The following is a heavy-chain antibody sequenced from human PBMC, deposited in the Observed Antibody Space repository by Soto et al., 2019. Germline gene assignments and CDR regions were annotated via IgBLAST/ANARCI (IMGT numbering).Heavy chain of an antibody. V-gene: IGHV4-59*01. CDR2: IDYTGST. CDR1: GGSISSYY. Sequence: SETLSLTCTISGGSISSYYWSWIRQPPGKGLEWIGCIDYTGSTNYNPSLKSRVTISVDTSKSQFSLKLSSVTAADTAVYYCARDVYDSRHNAYLDYWGQGTLVTVSS. CDR3: ARDVYDSRHNAYLDY. J-gene: IGHJ4*02. D-gene: IGHD3-22*01.